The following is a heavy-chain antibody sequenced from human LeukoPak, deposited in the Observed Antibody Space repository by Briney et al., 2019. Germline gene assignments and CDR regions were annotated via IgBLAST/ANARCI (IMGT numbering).Heavy chain of an antibody. CDR2: IYHSGRT. D-gene: IGHD5-18*01. CDR3: ARIRGYSFGTYLDY. CDR1: GYSISRGYY. J-gene: IGHJ4*02. V-gene: IGHV4-38-2*01. Sequence: SDTLSLTCAVSGYSISRGYYLGWIRQPPGKGREWVGNIYHSGRTYYNPSLKSRVTMSVDTSKNQFSLKLSSVTAADTAMYYCARIRGYSFGTYLDYWGQGTLVSVCS.